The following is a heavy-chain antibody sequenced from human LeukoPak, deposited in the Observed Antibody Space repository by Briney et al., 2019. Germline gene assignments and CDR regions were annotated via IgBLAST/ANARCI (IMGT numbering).Heavy chain of an antibody. Sequence: PGGSLRLSCAASGFTSSSYAMSWVRQAPGKGLEWVPAISGSGGSTYYADSVKGRFSISRDNSKNTLYLQMNSLRAEDTAVYYCAKGPLRPSDYWGQGTLVTVSS. J-gene: IGHJ4*02. V-gene: IGHV3-23*01. CDR3: AKGPLRPSDY. CDR1: GFTSSSYA. CDR2: ISGSGGST.